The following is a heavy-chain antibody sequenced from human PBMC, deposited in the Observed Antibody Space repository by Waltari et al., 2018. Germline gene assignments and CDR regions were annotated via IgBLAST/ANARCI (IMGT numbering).Heavy chain of an antibody. V-gene: IGHV4-38-2*02. CDR3: ARVARGSDNYFDP. CDR1: GYSISGGFY. Sequence: QVQLQESGPGLVKPSETLSLTCSVSGYSISGGFYWGWLRQPPGEGLEWIGSIYHSGSTYSNPSLRSRVTISVDTSKNQFSLKLSSVTAADTAVYYCARVARGSDNYFDPWGQGTLVTVSS. D-gene: IGHD3-10*01. J-gene: IGHJ5*02. CDR2: IYHSGST.